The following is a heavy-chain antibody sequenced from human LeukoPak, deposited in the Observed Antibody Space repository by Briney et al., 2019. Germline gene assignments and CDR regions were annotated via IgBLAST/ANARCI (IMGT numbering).Heavy chain of an antibody. V-gene: IGHV5-51*01. D-gene: IGHD6-13*01. CDR1: GYSFTTYW. J-gene: IGHJ5*02. Sequence: PGESLRISCKGSGYSFTTYWIGWVRQMPGKGLEWMGIIYPGDSDTRYSPSFQGQVTISADKSISTAYLQWSSLKASDTAMYYCARQKVRIAAAANWFDPWGQGTLVTVSS. CDR2: IYPGDSDT. CDR3: ARQKVRIAAAANWFDP.